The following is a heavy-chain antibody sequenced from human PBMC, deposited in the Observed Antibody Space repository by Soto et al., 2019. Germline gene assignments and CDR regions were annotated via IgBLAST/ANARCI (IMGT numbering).Heavy chain of an antibody. CDR1: GDSISRSHW. Sequence: QVQVQESCPGLVRPSGALSVTCAVSGDSISRSHWWSWVRQSPGKGLEWIGEISHSGITNYNPSLKSRVTISGDKSKNQLSLKLTSVTAADTAVYYCARVLYDRSGFDHWGQGTLVSVSS. D-gene: IGHD3-22*01. J-gene: IGHJ4*02. V-gene: IGHV4-4*02. CDR3: ARVLYDRSGFDH. CDR2: ISHSGIT.